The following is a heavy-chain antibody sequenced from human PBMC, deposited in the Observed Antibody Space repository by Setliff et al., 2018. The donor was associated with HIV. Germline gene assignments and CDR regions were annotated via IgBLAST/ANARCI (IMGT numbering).Heavy chain of an antibody. CDR3: ARVPTSSWYVTTQRTKEYFHH. D-gene: IGHD6-13*01. CDR1: GGSISGYF. V-gene: IGHV4-4*07. J-gene: IGHJ1*01. CDR2: IYTSGST. Sequence: SETLSLTCNVSGGSISGYFWTWIRQPAGKGLEWIGRIYTSGSTNYNPSLKSRLSMSIDTSKNHFSLRLTSVTAADTAIYYCARVPTSSWYVTTQRTKEYFHHWGQGTLVTVSS.